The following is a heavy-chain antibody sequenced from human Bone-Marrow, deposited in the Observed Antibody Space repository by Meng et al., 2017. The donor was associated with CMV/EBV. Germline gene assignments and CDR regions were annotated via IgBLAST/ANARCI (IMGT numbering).Heavy chain of an antibody. CDR1: GYSISSGYY. J-gene: IGHJ6*02. D-gene: IGHD3-9*01. CDR2: IYHSGST. CDR3: ARLGGYYDILTGWNHYGMDV. V-gene: IGHV4-38-2*02. Sequence: SETLSLTCTVSGYSISSGYYWGWIRQPPGKGLEWIGSIYHSGSTYYNPSLKSRVTISVDTSRNQFSLKLRSVTAADTAVYFCARLGGYYDILTGWNHYGMDVWGQGTTVTVSS.